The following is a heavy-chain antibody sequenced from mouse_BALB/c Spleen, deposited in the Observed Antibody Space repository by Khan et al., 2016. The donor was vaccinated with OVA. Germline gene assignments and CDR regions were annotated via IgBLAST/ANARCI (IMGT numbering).Heavy chain of an antibody. V-gene: IGHV3-2*02. CDR3: ARSGTISTVVVTDFDF. D-gene: IGHD1-1*01. Sequence: EVELVESGPGLVKPSQSLSLTCTVTGYSITSDYAWNWIRQFPGNKLEWMGYIKYSGSTSYNPSLKSRISISRDTSKHPFFLQLNTVTTEDTATYYCARSGTISTVVVTDFDFWGQGTTLTVSS. CDR1: GYSITSDYA. CDR2: IKYSGST. J-gene: IGHJ2*01.